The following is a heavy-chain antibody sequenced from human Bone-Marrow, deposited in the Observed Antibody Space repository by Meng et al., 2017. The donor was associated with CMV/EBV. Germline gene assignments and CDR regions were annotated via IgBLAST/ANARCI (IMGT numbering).Heavy chain of an antibody. CDR1: GFTFSSYA. CDR3: ARDQFAGDYYYYGMDV. CDR2: ISYDGSNK. J-gene: IGHJ6*02. Sequence: GESLKISCAASGFTFSSYAMHWVRQAPGKGLEWVAVISYDGSNKYYADSVKGRFTISRDNAKNSLYLQMNSLRAEDTAVYYCARDQFAGDYYYYGMDVWGQGTTVTVSS. D-gene: IGHD1-26*01. V-gene: IGHV3-30*04.